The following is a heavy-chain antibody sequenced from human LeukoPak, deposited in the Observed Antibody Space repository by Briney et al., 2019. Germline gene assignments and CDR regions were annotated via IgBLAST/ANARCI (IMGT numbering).Heavy chain of an antibody. D-gene: IGHD3-10*01. CDR1: GFTFSNYN. Sequence: GGSLRLSCAASGFTFSNYNMNWVRQAPGKGLEWVSVIYSGGGTYYADSVKGRFTISRDNSKNTLYLQMNSLRAEDTAVYYCAGGSGFRTFFGYWGQGTLVTVSS. CDR2: IYSGGGT. J-gene: IGHJ4*02. CDR3: AGGSGFRTFFGY. V-gene: IGHV3-66*01.